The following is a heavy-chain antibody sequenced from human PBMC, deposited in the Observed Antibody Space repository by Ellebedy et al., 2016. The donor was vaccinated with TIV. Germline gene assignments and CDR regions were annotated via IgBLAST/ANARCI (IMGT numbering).Heavy chain of an antibody. CDR1: GYTFTGYY. Sequence: AASVKVSCKASGYTFTGYYMHWVRQAPGQGLEWMGWINPNSGGTNYAQKFQGRVTMTRDTSISTAYMELSRLRSDDTAVYYCARDRGVIVVVPAAIPSDYWGQGTLVTVSS. D-gene: IGHD2-2*01. CDR3: ARDRGVIVVVPAAIPSDY. J-gene: IGHJ4*02. V-gene: IGHV1-2*02. CDR2: INPNSGGT.